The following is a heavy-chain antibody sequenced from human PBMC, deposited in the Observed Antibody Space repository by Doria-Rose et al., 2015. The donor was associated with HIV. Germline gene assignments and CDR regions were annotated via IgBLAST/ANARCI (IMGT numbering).Heavy chain of an antibody. CDR3: ARVLSGTYDY. CDR2: IFYTGST. CDR1: GGSISRYY. V-gene: IGHV4-59*01. J-gene: IGHJ4*02. Sequence: QVQLQKSGPGLVKPSETLSLTCSVSGGSISRYYWSWIRQPPGKGLEYIGDIFYTGSTNYSPSLKSRVSISIDTSKNKFSLRLSSVTAADTAVYYCARVLSGTYDYWGQGTLVTVSS. D-gene: IGHD1-26*01.